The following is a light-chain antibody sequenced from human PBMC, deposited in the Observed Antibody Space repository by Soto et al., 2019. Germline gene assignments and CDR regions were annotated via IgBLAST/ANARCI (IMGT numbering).Light chain of an antibody. Sequence: DIQMTQSPSSVSASIGDRVTITCRASQDIDSWLSWFQQKPGEAPRLLIYAAISLHSGVPSRFSGAGSGKDFSLTISSLQPEDFPTYFCQQGNSFPLTFGGGTKLEIK. J-gene: IGKJ4*01. CDR2: AAI. CDR3: QQGNSFPLT. CDR1: QDIDSW. V-gene: IGKV1-12*01.